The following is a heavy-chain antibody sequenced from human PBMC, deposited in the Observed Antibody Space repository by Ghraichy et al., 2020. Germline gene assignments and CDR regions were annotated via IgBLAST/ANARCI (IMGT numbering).Heavy chain of an antibody. D-gene: IGHD3-22*01. J-gene: IGHJ4*02. CDR2: IYSGGDT. Sequence: GESLNISCAASGFIVDSKYMSWVRQAPGKGLEWVSVIYSGGDTHYADSVKGRFAISRDKSKNMVYLQMNSLRAEDTAVYYCGRETSSGYYLGGDYWGQGTRVTVSS. V-gene: IGHV3-66*01. CDR3: GRETSSGYYLGGDY. CDR1: GFIVDSKY.